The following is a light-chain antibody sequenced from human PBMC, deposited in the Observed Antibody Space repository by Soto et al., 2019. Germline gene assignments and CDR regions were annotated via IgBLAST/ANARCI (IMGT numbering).Light chain of an antibody. J-gene: IGKJ3*01. CDR3: QQYGSSPPFT. V-gene: IGKV3-20*01. CDR1: QSVSSGY. Sequence: EMVLTQSPGTLSLSPGERAILSCRASQSVSSGYLAWYQQKPGQAPRLLIYGASSRATGIPDRFSGSGSGTDCTLTISRLESEDFAVYYFQQYGSSPPFTFGPGTKVDIK. CDR2: GAS.